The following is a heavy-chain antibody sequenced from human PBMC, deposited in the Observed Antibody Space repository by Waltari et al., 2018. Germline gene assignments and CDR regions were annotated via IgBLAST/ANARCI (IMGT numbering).Heavy chain of an antibody. CDR2: ILSNGATT. CDR1: GFTFTDYA. J-gene: IGHJ4*01. D-gene: IGHD3-10*01. Sequence: EEQLLESGGALIQPGGSLRLSCAASGFTFTDYAIDWVRQVPGKGLEWVSAILSNGATTYYAASVKGRFTISRDNSKNTLYLQMNSLTAEDTAVYYCAKRTYGPFDSWGHGTLVTVSS. V-gene: IGHV3-23*01. CDR3: AKRTYGPFDS.